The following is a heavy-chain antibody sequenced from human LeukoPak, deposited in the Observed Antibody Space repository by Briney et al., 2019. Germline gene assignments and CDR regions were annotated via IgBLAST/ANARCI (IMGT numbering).Heavy chain of an antibody. D-gene: IGHD5-12*01. CDR1: RGSISSTNC. CDR3: SRESGAFCPFGY. Sequence: SETLSLTCGVSRGSISSTNCWSWVRHPPGQGLEWIGEISLTGQTNYNPSLNGRVTISFAESRNQLSLKLTSVTAADTPIYYCSRESGAFCPFGYWGQGTLVIVPP. J-gene: IGHJ4*02. CDR2: ISLTGQT. V-gene: IGHV4/OR15-8*02.